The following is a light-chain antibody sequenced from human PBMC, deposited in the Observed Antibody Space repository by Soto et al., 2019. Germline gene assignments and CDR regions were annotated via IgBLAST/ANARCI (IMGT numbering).Light chain of an antibody. CDR1: SRDVGGYNH. V-gene: IGLV2-14*01. CDR3: NSHTRRDTRV. Sequence: QSVLTQPASVSGSLGQSITISCTGTSRDVGGYNHVSWYQHHPGKAPKLMIYEVTNRPSGVSNRFSGSKSGNTASLTISGLQPEDEANPYCNSHTRRDTRVFGTGTKVTVL. J-gene: IGLJ1*01. CDR2: EVT.